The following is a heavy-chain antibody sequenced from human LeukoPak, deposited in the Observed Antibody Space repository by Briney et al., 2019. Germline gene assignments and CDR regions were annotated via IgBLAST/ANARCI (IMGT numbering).Heavy chain of an antibody. CDR1: GFTVSSNY. Sequence: GGSLRLSCAASGFTVSSNYMSWVRQAPGKGLEWVSVIYSGGSTYYADSVKGRFTISRDNAKNSLYLQMNSLRAEDTAVYYCAREVRWPTKYDYYYYMDVWGKGTTVTISS. CDR2: IYSGGST. CDR3: AREVRWPTKYDYYYYMDV. V-gene: IGHV3-66*01. D-gene: IGHD5-24*01. J-gene: IGHJ6*03.